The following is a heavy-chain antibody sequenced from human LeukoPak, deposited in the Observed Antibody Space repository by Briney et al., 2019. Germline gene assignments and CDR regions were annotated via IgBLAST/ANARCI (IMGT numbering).Heavy chain of an antibody. CDR3: ARRTSKPVGAIDY. J-gene: IGHJ4*02. CDR2: ISYSVT. CDR1: GGSISISNYY. V-gene: IGHV4-39*01. D-gene: IGHD1-26*01. Sequence: SETLSLTCTVSGGSISISNYYWGWIRQPPGRGLEWIGRISYSVTDYNPALKSRLTISVDTSKSHFSLNLRSVPAAATAVYSCARRTSKPVGAIDYWGQGTLVPVSS.